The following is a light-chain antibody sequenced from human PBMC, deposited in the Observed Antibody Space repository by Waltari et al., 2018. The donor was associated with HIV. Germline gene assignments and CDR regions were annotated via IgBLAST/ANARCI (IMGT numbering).Light chain of an antibody. J-gene: IGLJ1*01. Sequence: QSVLTQPPSVSGAPGQSVTISCSGSASNIGTNYDVNWYQHFPGAAPKLLIFGDYNRPSGFPDRFSGSKSGTSASLAITGLQPEDEAEYYCQSYDIALGGFFVFGTGTTVTVL. CDR3: QSYDIALGGFFV. CDR2: GDY. CDR1: ASNIGTNYD. V-gene: IGLV1-40*01.